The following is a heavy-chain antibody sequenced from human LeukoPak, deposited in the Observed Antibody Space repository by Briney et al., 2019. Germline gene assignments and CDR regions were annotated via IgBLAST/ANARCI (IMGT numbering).Heavy chain of an antibody. D-gene: IGHD6-13*01. Sequence: ASVTVSFKASGFTFTSSAVQWVRQARGQRLEWIGWIVVGSGNTNYAQKFQERVTITRDMSTSTAYMELSSLRSEDTAVYYCAADLGIAAAGTGAFDIWGQGTMVTVSS. CDR1: GFTFTSSA. CDR3: AADLGIAAAGTGAFDI. CDR2: IVVGSGNT. V-gene: IGHV1-58*01. J-gene: IGHJ3*02.